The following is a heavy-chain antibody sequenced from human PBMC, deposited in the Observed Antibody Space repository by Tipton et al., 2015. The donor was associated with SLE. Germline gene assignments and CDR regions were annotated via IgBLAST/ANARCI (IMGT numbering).Heavy chain of an antibody. CDR2: IGVDGDNT. J-gene: IGHJ3*01. D-gene: IGHD3-16*01. CDR1: GFTFGSFW. CDR3: AKILGAGRPDDAFDV. Sequence: SLRLSCAASGFTFGSFWMHWVRQAPGKGLEWVSAIGVDGDNTHYADSVKGRFTISRDNSKNTLYLHMNRLKPDDTAVYYCAKILGAGRPDDAFDVWGQGTMVSVSS. V-gene: IGHV3-23*01.